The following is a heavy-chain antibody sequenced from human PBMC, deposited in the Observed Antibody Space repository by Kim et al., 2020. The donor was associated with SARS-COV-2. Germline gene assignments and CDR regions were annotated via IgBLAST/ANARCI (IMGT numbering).Heavy chain of an antibody. CDR3: ARTRIVVGDAFDI. J-gene: IGHJ3*02. D-gene: IGHD3-22*01. V-gene: IGHV1-46*01. Sequence: CAQKFQGRVTMTRDTYTSTVYMELSSLRSEDTAVYYCARTRIVVGDAFDIWGQGTMVTVSS.